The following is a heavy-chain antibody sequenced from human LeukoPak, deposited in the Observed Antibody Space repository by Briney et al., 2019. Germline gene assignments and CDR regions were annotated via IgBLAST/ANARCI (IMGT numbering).Heavy chain of an antibody. D-gene: IGHD3-22*01. CDR2: IYYSGST. CDR3: ARVDYYDSSGYLFDY. Sequence: SETLSLTCTVSGGSISSYYWSWIRQPPGKGLEWIGYIYYSGSTNYNPSLKSRVTISVDTSKNQFSLKLSSVTAADTAVYYCARVDYYDSSGYLFDYWGQGTLVTVSP. CDR1: GGSISSYY. V-gene: IGHV4-59*01. J-gene: IGHJ4*02.